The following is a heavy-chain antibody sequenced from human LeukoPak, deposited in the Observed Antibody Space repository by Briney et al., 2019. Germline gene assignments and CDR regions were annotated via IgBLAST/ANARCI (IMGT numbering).Heavy chain of an antibody. CDR2: IYYSGDS. CDR1: GGSISGSY. J-gene: IGHJ4*02. CDR3: ARGLVDTAMVDY. Sequence: PSETLSLTCTVSGGSISGSYWSWVRQPPGKGLEWIGYIYYSGDSNYNPSLKSRVTISVDTSKNQFSLKLSSVTAADTAVYYCARGLVDTAMVDYWGQGTLVTVSS. D-gene: IGHD5-18*01. V-gene: IGHV4-59*12.